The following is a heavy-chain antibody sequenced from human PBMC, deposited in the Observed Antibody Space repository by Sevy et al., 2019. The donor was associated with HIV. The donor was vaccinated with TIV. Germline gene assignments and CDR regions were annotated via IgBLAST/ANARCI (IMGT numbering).Heavy chain of an antibody. D-gene: IGHD1-26*01. CDR3: ARWDADRRWYFDY. CDR2: ISRSSSYI. J-gene: IGHJ4*02. CDR1: GFTFSSYS. Sequence: GGSLRLSCAASGFTFSSYSMNWVRQAPGKGLEWVSSISRSSSYIYHADSVKGRFTISRDNAKNSLHLQMNSLRAEETAVYYCARWDADRRWYFDYWGQGILVTVSS. V-gene: IGHV3-21*01.